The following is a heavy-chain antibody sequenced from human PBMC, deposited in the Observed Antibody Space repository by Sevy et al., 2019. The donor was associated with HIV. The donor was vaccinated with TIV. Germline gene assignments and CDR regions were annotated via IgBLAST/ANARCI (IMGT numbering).Heavy chain of an antibody. Sequence: GGSLRLSCAASGFTFSSYSMNWVRQAPGKGLEWVSSISSSSSYIYYGDSVKGRFTISRDNAKNSLYLQMNSLRAEDTAVYDCAGVADYGILSCYCFDYYYYGMDVWGQGTTVTVSS. CDR1: GFTFSSYS. CDR3: AGVADYGILSCYCFDYYYYGMDV. D-gene: IGHD3-9*01. CDR2: ISSSSSYI. J-gene: IGHJ6*02. V-gene: IGHV3-21*01.